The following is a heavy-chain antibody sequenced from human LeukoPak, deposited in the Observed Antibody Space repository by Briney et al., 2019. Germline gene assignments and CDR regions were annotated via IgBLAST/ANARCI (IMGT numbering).Heavy chain of an antibody. CDR2: TYYRSKWYN. V-gene: IGHV6-1*01. Sequence: PSQTLSLTCAISGDRVSSNSAAWNWIRQSPSRGFEWLGRTYYRSKWYNDYAVSVKSRITINPDTSKNQFSLQLNSVTPEDTAVYYCARVIAAADAFDIWGQGTMVTVSS. D-gene: IGHD6-13*01. J-gene: IGHJ3*02. CDR3: ARVIAAADAFDI. CDR1: GDRVSSNSAA.